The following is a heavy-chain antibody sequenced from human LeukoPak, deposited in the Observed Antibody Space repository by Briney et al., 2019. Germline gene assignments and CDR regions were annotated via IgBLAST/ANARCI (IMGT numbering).Heavy chain of an antibody. CDR3: AKSLRYFDWLFDY. D-gene: IGHD3-9*01. V-gene: IGHV3-30*18. Sequence: GGSLRLSCAASGFTFSRYGMHWVRQAPGKGLEWVAVISYDGSNKYYVDSVKGRFSISRDDSENTLYLQMNSLRAEDTAVYYCAKSLRYFDWLFDYWGQGTLVTVSS. CDR1: GFTFSRYG. CDR2: ISYDGSNK. J-gene: IGHJ4*02.